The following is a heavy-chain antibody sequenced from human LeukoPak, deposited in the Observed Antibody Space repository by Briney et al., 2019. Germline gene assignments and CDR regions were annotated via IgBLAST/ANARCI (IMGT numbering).Heavy chain of an antibody. Sequence: SQTLSLTCAISGDSVSSNSFAWDWIRQSPVSGLGWLGRTYYGSKWHNDNPLSVKSRVTITPDTSKNQSSLQLNSVTPEDTAVYYCARAFSRQGFDMWGQGTMVTVSS. CDR3: ARAFSRQGFDM. CDR2: TYYGSKWHN. J-gene: IGHJ3*02. V-gene: IGHV6-1*01. CDR1: GDSVSSNSFA.